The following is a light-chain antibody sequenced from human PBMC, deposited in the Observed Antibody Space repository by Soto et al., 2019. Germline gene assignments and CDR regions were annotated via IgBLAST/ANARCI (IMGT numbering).Light chain of an antibody. CDR1: QSFSSSY. Sequence: ELVLTQSPGTLSLSPGERATLSCRASQSFSSSYLAWYQQKPGQAPRLLIYGASSRATGIPDRFSVSGSWTDFNLTISSLEPEDCAVYYCQHYGSALFTFGPGTKVDVK. CDR3: QHYGSALFT. CDR2: GAS. J-gene: IGKJ3*01. V-gene: IGKV3-20*01.